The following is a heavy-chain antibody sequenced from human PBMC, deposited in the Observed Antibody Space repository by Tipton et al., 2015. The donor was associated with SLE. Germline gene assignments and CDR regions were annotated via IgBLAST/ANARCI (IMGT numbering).Heavy chain of an antibody. J-gene: IGHJ4*02. CDR2: INHSGST. D-gene: IGHD6-19*01. V-gene: IGHV4-34*01. CDR3: ARGISSRWWNY. CDR1: GGSFRGYY. Sequence: LRLSCAVYGGSFRGYYGSWIRQPPGKGLEWIGEINHSGSTNYNPTLKSRVTISVDTSKNQFSLKLRSVTAADTAVYYCARGISSRWWNYWGQGNLVTVSS.